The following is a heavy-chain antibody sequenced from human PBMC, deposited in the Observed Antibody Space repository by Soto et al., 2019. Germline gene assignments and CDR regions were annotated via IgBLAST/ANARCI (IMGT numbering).Heavy chain of an antibody. V-gene: IGHV1-46*01. D-gene: IGHD2-21*02. Sequence: QVQLVQSGAELKKPGASVSVSCKASGYTFTNFYIHWVRQAPGQGLEWMGGINPTVGSTTYAQRFQDRVTMAKDTSTSTVYMELSSRRSEDRAIYYCARLWWGGHCSVDDWGQGTLVTVSS. CDR3: ARLWWGGHCSVDD. CDR2: INPTVGST. CDR1: GYTFTNFY. J-gene: IGHJ4*02.